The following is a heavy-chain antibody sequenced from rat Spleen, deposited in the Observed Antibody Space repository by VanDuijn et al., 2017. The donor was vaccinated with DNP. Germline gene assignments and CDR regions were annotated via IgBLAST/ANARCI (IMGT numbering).Heavy chain of an antibody. V-gene: IGHV3-3*01. J-gene: IGHJ3*01. CDR1: GYSITSAYR. Sequence: EVQLQESGPGLVKPSQSLSLTCSVTGYSITSAYRWNWIRKFPGNKLEWMGFISSAGSTNYNPSLKSRISITRDTSKNQFFLQVNSVTTEDTATYYCARLHYGLDYWGHGTLVTVSS. CDR3: ARLHYGLDY. D-gene: IGHD1-11*01. CDR2: ISSAGST.